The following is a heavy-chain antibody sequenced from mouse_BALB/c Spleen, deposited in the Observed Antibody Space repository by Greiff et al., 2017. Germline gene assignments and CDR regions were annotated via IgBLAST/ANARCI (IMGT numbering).Heavy chain of an antibody. CDR1: GYAFSSYW. V-gene: IGHV1-80*01. CDR3: TYAMDY. J-gene: IGHJ4*01. Sequence: QVHVKQSGAELVRPGSSVKISCKASGYAFSSYWMNWVKQRPGQGLEWIGQIYPGDGDTNYNGKFKGKATLTADKSSSTAYMQLSSLTSEDPAVYFCTYAMDYWGQGTSVTVSS. CDR2: IYPGDGDT.